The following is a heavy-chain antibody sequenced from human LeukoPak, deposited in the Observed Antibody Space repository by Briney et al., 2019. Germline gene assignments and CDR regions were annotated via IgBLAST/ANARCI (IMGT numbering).Heavy chain of an antibody. Sequence: PSETLSLTCAVSGGSISGGDNSWSWIRQPPGKGLEWIGEINHSGSTNYNPSLKSRVTISVDTSKNQFSLKLSSVTAADTAVYYCAREWDYYDSSGYVDYWGQGTLVTVSS. J-gene: IGHJ4*02. CDR2: INHSGST. V-gene: IGHV4-34*01. CDR3: AREWDYYDSSGYVDY. CDR1: GGSISGGDNS. D-gene: IGHD3-22*01.